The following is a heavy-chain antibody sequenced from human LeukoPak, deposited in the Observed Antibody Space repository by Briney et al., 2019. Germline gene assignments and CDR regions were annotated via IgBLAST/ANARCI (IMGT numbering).Heavy chain of an antibody. CDR3: ATPYGYSSSWYEPAMDY. V-gene: IGHV3-11*01. J-gene: IGHJ4*02. CDR2: ISSSGSTI. Sequence: GGSLRLSCAASGFTFSDYYMSWIRQAPGKGLEWVSYISSSGSTIYYADSVKGRFTISRDNAKNSLYLQMNSLRAEDTAVYYCATPYGYSSSWYEPAMDYWGQGTLVTVSS. D-gene: IGHD6-13*01. CDR1: GFTFSDYY.